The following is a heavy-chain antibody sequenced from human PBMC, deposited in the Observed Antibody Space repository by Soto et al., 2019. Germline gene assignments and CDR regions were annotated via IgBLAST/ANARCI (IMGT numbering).Heavy chain of an antibody. V-gene: IGHV1-2*02. J-gene: IGHJ4*02. D-gene: IGHD1-1*01. CDR3: ARAGTGTGNDY. CDR1: GSRFTGYY. CDR2: INPNSGGT. Sequence: ASVRCCCTASGSRFTGYYRHWVRQDPGQGLEWMGWINPNSGGTNYAQKVQGRVTMTRDTSISTAYMELSRLRSDDTAVYYCARAGTGTGNDYCGQGTQVT.